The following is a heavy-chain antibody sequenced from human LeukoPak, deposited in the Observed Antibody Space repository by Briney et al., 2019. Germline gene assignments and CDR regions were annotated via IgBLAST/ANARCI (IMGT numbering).Heavy chain of an antibody. CDR3: ARLQSGYSSGWHFDY. J-gene: IGHJ4*02. D-gene: IGHD6-19*01. V-gene: IGHV4-59*08. Sequence: PSETLSLTCTVSGGSISSYYWSWIRQPPGKGLEWIGYIYYSGSTNYNPSLRSRVTISVDTSKNQFSLKLSSVTAADTAVYYCARLQSGYSSGWHFDYWGQGTLVTVSS. CDR2: IYYSGST. CDR1: GGSISSYY.